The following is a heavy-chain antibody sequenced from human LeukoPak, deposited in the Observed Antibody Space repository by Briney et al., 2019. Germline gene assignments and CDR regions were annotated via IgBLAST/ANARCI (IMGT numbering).Heavy chain of an antibody. J-gene: IGHJ6*02. CDR1: GYTFTSYG. CDR2: ISAYNGNT. V-gene: IGHV1-18*01. D-gene: IGHD2-2*01. Sequence: ASVKVSCKASGYTFTSYGISWVRQAPGQGLGWMGWISAYNGNTNYAQKLQGRVTMTTDTSTSTAYMELRSLRSDDTAVYYCARDPQGRYRSSTSCYYYYYYGMDVWGQGTTVTVSS. CDR3: ARDPQGRYRSSTSCYYYYYYGMDV.